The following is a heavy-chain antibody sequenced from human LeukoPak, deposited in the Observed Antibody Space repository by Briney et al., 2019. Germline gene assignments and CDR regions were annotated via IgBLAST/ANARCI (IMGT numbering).Heavy chain of an antibody. CDR2: IEQDGSQK. CDR3: ARDQGSSWHKADAFNI. V-gene: IGHV3-7*01. D-gene: IGHD6-13*01. Sequence: GGSLTLSCAASGFTFSSYWMNWVRQAPGKGLEWVANIEQDGSQKYYVDSVKGRFTISRDNAKNSLYLQMNSLRAEDTAVYYCARDQGSSWHKADAFNIWGQGTMVTVSS. CDR1: GFTFSSYW. J-gene: IGHJ3*02.